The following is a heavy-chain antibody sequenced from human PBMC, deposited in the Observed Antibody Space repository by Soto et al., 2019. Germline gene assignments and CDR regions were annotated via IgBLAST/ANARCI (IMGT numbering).Heavy chain of an antibody. J-gene: IGHJ3*02. V-gene: IGHV4-59*01. D-gene: IGHD4-17*01. CDR3: ARVPTTVVNGAFDI. Sequence: PSETLSLTCTVSGGSISSYYWSWIRQPPGKGLEWIGYIYYSGSTNYSPSLKSRVTISVDTSKNQFSLKLSSVTAADTAVYYCARVPTTVVNGAFDIWGQGTMVTVSS. CDR2: IYYSGST. CDR1: GGSISSYY.